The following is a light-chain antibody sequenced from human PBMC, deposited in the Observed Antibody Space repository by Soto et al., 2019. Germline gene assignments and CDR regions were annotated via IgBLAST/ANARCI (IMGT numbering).Light chain of an antibody. Sequence: EIVMTQSPATLSVSPGERVTLSCRASQSVSSNLAWYQQKPGQAPRLLIYAASTRATGIPARFSGSGSGTEFTLAITSLQSEDFAVYFCKQYVNWPPTFTFGQGTKLEIK. CDR1: QSVSSN. CDR3: KQYVNWPPTFT. V-gene: IGKV3-15*01. CDR2: AAS. J-gene: IGKJ2*01.